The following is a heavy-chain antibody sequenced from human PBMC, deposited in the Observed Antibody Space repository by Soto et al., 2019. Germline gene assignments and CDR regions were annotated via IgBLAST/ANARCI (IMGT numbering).Heavy chain of an antibody. V-gene: IGHV3-53*01. J-gene: IGHJ4*02. CDR2: IYSGGST. CDR1: GFTVSSKY. Sequence: GGSLRLSCAASGFTVSSKYMSWVRQAPGKGLEWVSVIYSGGSTYYADSVKGRFTISRDNSKNTLYLQMNSLRAEDTAVYYCARRSSSWPYYNWGQGTLLTVSS. D-gene: IGHD6-13*01. CDR3: ARRSSSWPYYN.